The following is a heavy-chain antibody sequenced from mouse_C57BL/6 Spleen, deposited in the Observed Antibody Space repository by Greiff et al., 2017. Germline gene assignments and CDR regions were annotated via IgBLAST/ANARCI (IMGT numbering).Heavy chain of an antibody. V-gene: IGHV1-81*01. D-gene: IGHD1-1*01. Sequence: VHLVESGAELARPGASVKLSCKASGYTFTSYGISWVKQRTGQGLEWIGEIYPRSGNTYYNEKFKGKATLTADKSSSTAYMELRSLTSEDSAVYFCARDEVYGNYWYFDVWGTVTTVTVSS. CDR1: GYTFTSYG. CDR2: IYPRSGNT. J-gene: IGHJ1*03. CDR3: ARDEVYGNYWYFDV.